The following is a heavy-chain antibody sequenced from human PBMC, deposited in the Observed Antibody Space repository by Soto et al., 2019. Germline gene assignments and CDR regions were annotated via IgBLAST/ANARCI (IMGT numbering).Heavy chain of an antibody. D-gene: IGHD3-3*02. CDR3: AKGLGYLEWLFGY. CDR1: GFTFTNNG. V-gene: IGHV3-30*18. Sequence: GGSLRLSCAASGFTFTNNGIHWVRQAPGKGLEWVAAILYDGSQKYYADSVKGRFTISRNSSTNTVSLQMNSLNYEDTAVYYCAKGLGYLEWLFGYWGQGTLVTVSS. CDR2: ILYDGSQK. J-gene: IGHJ4*02.